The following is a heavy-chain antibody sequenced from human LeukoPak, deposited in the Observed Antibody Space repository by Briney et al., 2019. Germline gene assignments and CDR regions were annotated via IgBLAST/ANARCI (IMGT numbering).Heavy chain of an antibody. J-gene: IGHJ4*02. Sequence: HGESLKISCKGSGYSFTSYWIGWVRQMPGEGLEWMGIIYPGDSDTRYSPSFQGQVTISADKSISTAYLQWSSLKASDTAMYYCARASGDCSSTSCFEFDYWGQGTLVTVSS. D-gene: IGHD2-2*01. CDR2: IYPGDSDT. CDR3: ARASGDCSSTSCFEFDY. V-gene: IGHV5-51*01. CDR1: GYSFTSYW.